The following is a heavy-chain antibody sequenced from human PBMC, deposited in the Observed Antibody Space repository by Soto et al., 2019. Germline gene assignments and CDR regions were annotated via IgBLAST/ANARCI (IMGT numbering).Heavy chain of an antibody. J-gene: IGHJ4*02. V-gene: IGHV3-30-3*01. D-gene: IGHD3-3*01. CDR1: GFTFSSFA. CDR3: ARDKRDLRFLEWSYYFDY. CDR2: ISYDGSNK. Sequence: GGSLRLSCAASGFTFSSFAMSWVRQAPGKGLEWVALISYDGSNKYYADSVKGRFTISRDNSKNTLYLQMNSLRAEDTAVYYCARDKRDLRFLEWSYYFDYWGQGTLVTVSS.